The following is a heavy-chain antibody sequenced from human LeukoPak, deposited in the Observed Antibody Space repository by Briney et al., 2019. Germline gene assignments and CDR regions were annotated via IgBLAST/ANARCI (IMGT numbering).Heavy chain of an antibody. Sequence: SETLSLTCTVSGGSISSDAYYWGWVRQSPGKGLEWIGSIYYNGDSYYNPSLQSRVAIFVDTSRNQFSLDLYSVTAADTALYYCARHISANTGNFDYCGQGTLVTVSS. CDR1: GGSISSDAYY. CDR3: ARHISANTGNFDY. V-gene: IGHV4-39*01. CDR2: IYYNGDS. J-gene: IGHJ4*02.